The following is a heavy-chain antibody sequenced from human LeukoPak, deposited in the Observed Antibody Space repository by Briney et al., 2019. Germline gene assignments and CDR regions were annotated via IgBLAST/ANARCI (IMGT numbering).Heavy chain of an antibody. CDR3: VRGDWNDVSDSFYI. V-gene: IGHV3-66*01. D-gene: IGHD1-1*01. Sequence: PGGSLRLSCAASGFTVSSNYMSWVRQAQGKGLEWVSVIYSGGSTYYADSVKGRFTISRDNSKNTLFLQMDRLRVDDTAVYYCVRGDWNDVSDSFYIWGQGTLVTVSS. CDR2: IYSGGST. J-gene: IGHJ3*02. CDR1: GFTVSSNY.